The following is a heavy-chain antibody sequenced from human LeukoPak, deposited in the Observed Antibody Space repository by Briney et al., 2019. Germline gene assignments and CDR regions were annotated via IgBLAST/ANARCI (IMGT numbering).Heavy chain of an antibody. D-gene: IGHD2-21*01. J-gene: IGHJ4*02. CDR2: INAGNGNT. CDR3: ARGFSYSNFDY. Sequence: ASVKASCKASGYTFTSYAMHWVRQAPGQRLEWMGWINAGNGNTKYSQKFQGRVTITRNTSASTAYMELSSLRSEDTAVYYCARGFSYSNFDYWGQGTLVTVSS. CDR1: GYTFTSYA. V-gene: IGHV1-3*01.